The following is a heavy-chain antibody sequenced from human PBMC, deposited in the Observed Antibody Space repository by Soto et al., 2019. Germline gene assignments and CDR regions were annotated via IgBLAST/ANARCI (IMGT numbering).Heavy chain of an antibody. J-gene: IGHJ5*02. D-gene: IGHD2-2*01. CDR3: AKDDGHQVLDP. Sequence: PGGSLRPSCAASGFTFSSYAMSWVRKAPGKGLEWVSAISGSGGSTYYADSVKGRFTSSRDNSKNTPYLQLNSLRAEDTSVYYCAKDDGHQVLDPWGQGTLVTVSS. CDR1: GFTFSSYA. CDR2: ISGSGGST. V-gene: IGHV3-23*01.